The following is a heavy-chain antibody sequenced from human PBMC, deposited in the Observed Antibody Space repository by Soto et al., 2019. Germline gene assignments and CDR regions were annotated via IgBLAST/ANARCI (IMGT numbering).Heavy chain of an antibody. Sequence: SKTLSLTCTAFGGSVSSGDYYWIWMRQPPGKGLEWIGYVYYSGSTNYNPSLKRRVTISVDTSKNQFSLKLSSVTAGDTAVYYCARIPVDTYMIYWFDPWGQGTLVTVSS. D-gene: IGHD5-18*01. V-gene: IGHV4-61*08. CDR2: VYYSGST. J-gene: IGHJ5*02. CDR3: ARIPVDTYMIYWFDP. CDR1: GGSVSSGDYY.